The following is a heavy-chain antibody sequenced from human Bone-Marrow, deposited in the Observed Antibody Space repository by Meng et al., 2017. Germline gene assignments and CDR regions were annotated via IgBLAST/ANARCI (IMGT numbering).Heavy chain of an antibody. CDR1: GGTFRSYA. Sequence: SVKVSCKASGGTFRSYAISWVRQAPGQGLEWMGGIIPIFGTANYAQKFQGRVTITTDESTSTAYMELSSLRSEDTAVYYCASPRIDDILTGYSARYYYYGMDVWGQGTTVTVSS. J-gene: IGHJ6*02. V-gene: IGHV1-69*05. CDR3: ASPRIDDILTGYSARYYYYGMDV. CDR2: IIPIFGTA. D-gene: IGHD3-9*01.